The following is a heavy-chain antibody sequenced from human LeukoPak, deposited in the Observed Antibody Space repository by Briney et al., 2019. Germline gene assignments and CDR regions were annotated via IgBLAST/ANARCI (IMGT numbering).Heavy chain of an antibody. CDR3: ARDDCSSISCYHNWFDP. V-gene: IGHV3-7*01. D-gene: IGHD2-2*01. Sequence: HPGGSLRLSCAASGFTFSSYWMSWVRQAPGKGLEWVANLKQDGSEKYYVDSVKGRFTISRDNAKTSLYLQMNSLRAEDTAVYYCARDDCSSISCYHNWFDPWGQGTLVTVSS. J-gene: IGHJ5*02. CDR2: LKQDGSEK. CDR1: GFTFSSYW.